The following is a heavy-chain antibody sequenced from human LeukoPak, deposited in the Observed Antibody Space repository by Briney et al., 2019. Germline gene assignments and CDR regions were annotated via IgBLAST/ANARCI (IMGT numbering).Heavy chain of an antibody. Sequence: GGSLRLSCAASGFTFSSYEMNWVRQAPGKGLEWVSSISSSSSYIYFADSVKGRFTISRDNAKKLLFLQMNSLRAEDTAVYYCARDSGVGPCLFCSGFDIWGQGTMVTVSS. J-gene: IGHJ3*02. D-gene: IGHD1-26*01. V-gene: IGHV3-21*01. CDR2: ISSSSSYI. CDR3: ARDSGVGPCLFCSGFDI. CDR1: GFTFSSYE.